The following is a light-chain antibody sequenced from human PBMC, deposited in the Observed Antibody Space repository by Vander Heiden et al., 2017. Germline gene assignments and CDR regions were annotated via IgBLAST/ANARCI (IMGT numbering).Light chain of an antibody. CDR3: VLYMGSGISV. CDR2: NTN. CDR1: SGSVSTSYY. V-gene: IGLV8-61*01. Sequence: QTVVTQEPSFSVSPGGTVTLTCGLSSGSVSTSYYPSWYQQTPGQATRTLIYNTNTRSSGVPDRFSGSILGNKAALTITGAQADDESDYYCVLYMGSGISVFGGGTKLTVL. J-gene: IGLJ3*02.